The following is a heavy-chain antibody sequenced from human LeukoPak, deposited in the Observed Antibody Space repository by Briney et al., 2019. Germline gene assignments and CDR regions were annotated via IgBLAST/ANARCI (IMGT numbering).Heavy chain of an antibody. CDR3: AKETGYYVYDYGEY. J-gene: IGHJ4*02. Sequence: GGSLRLSCAASGFTFSSYAMSWVRQPPGKGLEWVSDISGSGGSTYYADSVKGRFTISRDNSKNTLHLQMNSLSAEATAVYSWAKETGYYVYDYGEYWGQGTLVTVSS. V-gene: IGHV3-23*01. D-gene: IGHD5/OR15-5a*01. CDR1: GFTFSSYA. CDR2: ISGSGGST.